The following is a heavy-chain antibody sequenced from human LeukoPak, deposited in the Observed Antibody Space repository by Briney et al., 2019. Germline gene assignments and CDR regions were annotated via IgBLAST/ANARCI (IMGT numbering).Heavy chain of an antibody. J-gene: IGHJ4*02. V-gene: IGHV3-21*01. D-gene: IGHD5-18*01. CDR2: ISSSKTYI. CDR3: ARERYSYGYGY. CDR1: GFTFSSYS. Sequence: PGGSLRLSCAASGFTFSSYSMSWVRQAPGKGLEWVSSISSSKTYIYYADSVKGRFTISRDNAKNSLYLQMNSLRAEDTAVYYCARERYSYGYGYWGQGTLVTVSS.